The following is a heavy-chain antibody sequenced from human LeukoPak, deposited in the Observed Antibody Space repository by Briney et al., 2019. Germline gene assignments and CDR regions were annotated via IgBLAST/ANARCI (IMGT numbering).Heavy chain of an antibody. CDR2: INKDGSEK. J-gene: IGHJ5*02. Sequence: GGSLRLSCAASGFTFSSYWMTWVRQAPGKGLEWVANINKDGSEKNYVDSVKGRFTVSRDNAKDSLHLQMNSLRAEDTAVYSCVRGSAGTGSGSFYPWGQGALVTVSS. D-gene: IGHD3-10*01. CDR3: VRGSAGTGSGSFYP. CDR1: GFTFSSYW. V-gene: IGHV3-7*04.